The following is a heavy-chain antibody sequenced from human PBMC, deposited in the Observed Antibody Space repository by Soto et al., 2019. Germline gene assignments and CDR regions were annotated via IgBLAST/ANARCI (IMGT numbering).Heavy chain of an antibody. CDR1: GFTVSSNY. D-gene: IGHD3-22*01. CDR3: PRDGYYYDCSGYYSYLDY. V-gene: IGHV3-66*01. Sequence: EVQLVESGGGLVQPGGSLRLSCAASGFTVSSNYMNWVRQAPGKGLEWVAVIYSGGSTYYADSVKGRFTISRDNSMNTLYLQMNSLRADATAVYYCPRDGYYYDCSGYYSYLDYWGQGTPVNVSS. J-gene: IGHJ4*02. CDR2: IYSGGST.